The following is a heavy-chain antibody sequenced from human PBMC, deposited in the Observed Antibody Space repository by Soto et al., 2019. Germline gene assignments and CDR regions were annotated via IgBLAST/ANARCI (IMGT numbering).Heavy chain of an antibody. Sequence: SVKVSCTASGGTLSGYAISWVRHAPGQGLEWMGGITPIFGTATYAQKFQGRVTITADKSTSTAYMELRSLRAEDTAVYYCARAITMVRGVIIYYGMDVWGQGTTVTVS. D-gene: IGHD3-10*01. CDR2: ITPIFGTA. V-gene: IGHV1-69*06. J-gene: IGHJ6*02. CDR1: GGTLSGYA. CDR3: ARAITMVRGVIIYYGMDV.